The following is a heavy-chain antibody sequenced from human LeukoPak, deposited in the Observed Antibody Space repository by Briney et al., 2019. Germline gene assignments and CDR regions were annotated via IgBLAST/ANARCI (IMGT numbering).Heavy chain of an antibody. V-gene: IGHV4-61*01. J-gene: IGHJ4*02. CDR3: ARGQAALWFGEL. CDR2: ISYSGST. Sequence: SETLSLTCTVSGGSVSSGSDYWSWIRQPPGKGLEWIGHISYSGSTNYNPSLKSRVTISLDTSKNQLSLKLSSVTTADTAVYYCARGQAALWFGELWGQGTLVTVSS. CDR1: GGSVSSGSDY. D-gene: IGHD3-10*01.